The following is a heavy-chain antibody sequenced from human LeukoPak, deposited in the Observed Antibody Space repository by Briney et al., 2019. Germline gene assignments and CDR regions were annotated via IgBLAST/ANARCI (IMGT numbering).Heavy chain of an antibody. D-gene: IGHD1-1*01. Sequence: GGSLRLSCAASGFSFSNYAMSWVRQAPARGPEWVSSITGGGETFYADSVKGRFTLSRDDSRNTVYLQLNNLRVEDTAIYYCVKANWVSNADAVWWGQGTQVTVSS. CDR1: GFSFSNYA. CDR3: VKANWVSNADAVW. J-gene: IGHJ4*02. CDR2: ITGGGET. V-gene: IGHV3-23*01.